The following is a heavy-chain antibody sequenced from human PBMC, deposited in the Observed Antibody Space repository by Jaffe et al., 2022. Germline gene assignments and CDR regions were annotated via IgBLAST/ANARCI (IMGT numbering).Heavy chain of an antibody. CDR2: IRSKAYGGTT. Sequence: EVQLVESGGGLVQPGRSLRLSCTASGFTFGDYAMSWFRQAPGKGLEWVGFIRSKAYGGTTEYAASVKGRFTISRDDSKSIAYLQMNSLKTEDTAVYYCTRDEEGGAAAGGEGDAFDIWGQGTMVTVSS. CDR3: TRDEEGGAAAGGEGDAFDI. V-gene: IGHV3-49*03. D-gene: IGHD6-13*01. CDR1: GFTFGDYA. J-gene: IGHJ3*02.